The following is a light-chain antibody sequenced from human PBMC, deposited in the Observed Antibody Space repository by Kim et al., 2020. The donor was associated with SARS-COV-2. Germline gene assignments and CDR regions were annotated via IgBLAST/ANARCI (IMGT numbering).Light chain of an antibody. CDR3: QVWDSSTVV. V-gene: IGLV3-9*01. CDR1: NIGSKN. J-gene: IGLJ2*01. CDR2: RDS. Sequence: SYELTQPRSVSVALGQTARITCGGNNIGSKNVHWYQQKPGQAPVLVIYRDSNRPSGIPERFSGSNSGNTATLTISRAQAGDEADYYCQVWDSSTVVFGGG.